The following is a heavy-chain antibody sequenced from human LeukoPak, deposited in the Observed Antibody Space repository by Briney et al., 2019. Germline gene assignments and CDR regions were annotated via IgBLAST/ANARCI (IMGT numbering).Heavy chain of an antibody. CDR3: AKVIPVRYSKGPYYFDY. V-gene: IGHV3-30*02. CDR1: GFTFSSYG. Sequence: PGRSLRLSCAASGFTFSSYGMHWVRQAPGKGLEWVAFIHYDGSNKYYADSVKGRFTISRDNSKNTLYLQMNSLGGEDTAVYYCAKVIPVRYSKGPYYFDYWGQGTLVTVSS. D-gene: IGHD2-15*01. CDR2: IHYDGSNK. J-gene: IGHJ4*02.